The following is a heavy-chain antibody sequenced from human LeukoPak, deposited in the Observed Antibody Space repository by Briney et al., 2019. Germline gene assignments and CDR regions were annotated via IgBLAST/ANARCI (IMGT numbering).Heavy chain of an antibody. CDR1: GGSISSSSYY. Sequence: SETLSLACTVSGGSISSSSYYWSWIRQPPGKGLEWIGYIYYSGSTNYNPSLKSRVTISVDTSKNQFSLKLSSVTAADTAVYYCARGPPGHHWGQGTLVTVSS. V-gene: IGHV4-61*01. CDR3: ARGPPGHH. J-gene: IGHJ4*02. D-gene: IGHD1-14*01. CDR2: IYYSGST.